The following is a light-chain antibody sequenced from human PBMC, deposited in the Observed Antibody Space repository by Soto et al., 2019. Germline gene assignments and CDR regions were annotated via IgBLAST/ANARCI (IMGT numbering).Light chain of an antibody. V-gene: IGLV2-14*01. CDR1: SSDVGAYNY. Sequence: QSALTQPASVSGSPGQSITISCSGTSSDVGAYNYVSWDQQHPGKAPRVMIYDVSNRPSGVSNRFSGSKSGNTATLTISGLQAEDEADYYCRSYTSDNTYVFATGTKLTVL. J-gene: IGLJ1*01. CDR3: RSYTSDNTYV. CDR2: DVS.